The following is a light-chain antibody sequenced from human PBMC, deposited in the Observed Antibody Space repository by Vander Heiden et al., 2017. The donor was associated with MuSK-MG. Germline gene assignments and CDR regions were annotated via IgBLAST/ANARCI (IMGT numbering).Light chain of an antibody. CDR2: DDS. Sequence: QPPLPHPLPVPGSLVYANTTSRTGTSTNAGGHNNVSWYQQHPGKAPKLMIYDDSNRPSGVSERFSGSKSGNTASLNICGLEAGDEADYYCKLCESSSAHLVFGGGTKLTVL. CDR1: STNAGGHNN. V-gene: IGLV2-14*01. J-gene: IGLJ2*01. CDR3: KLCESSSAHLV.